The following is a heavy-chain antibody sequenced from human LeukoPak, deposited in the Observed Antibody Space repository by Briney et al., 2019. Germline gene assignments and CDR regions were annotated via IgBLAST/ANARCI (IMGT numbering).Heavy chain of an antibody. D-gene: IGHD6-13*01. J-gene: IGHJ4*02. CDR2: TNTDGTST. Sequence: GGSLRLSCAASGFTFSNYWMHWVRQSPGTGLVWVSRTNTDGTSTSYADSVKGRFTVSRDNAKNTVYLQMNSLTVDGTAVYYCARDSFAASYWGQGALVTVSS. V-gene: IGHV3-74*01. CDR1: GFTFSNYW. CDR3: ARDSFAASY.